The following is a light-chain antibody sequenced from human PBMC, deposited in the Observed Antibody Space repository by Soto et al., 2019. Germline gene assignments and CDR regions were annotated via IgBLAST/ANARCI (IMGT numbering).Light chain of an antibody. CDR3: QQSSNNPYT. J-gene: IGKJ2*01. CDR1: QTISSY. CDR2: AAS. Sequence: DIQMTQSPSSLSASVGDRVTITCRASQTISSYLNWYQQNPGKAPKLLFYAASSLQSGVQSLFSGIGSGTDFTLTISSLQPEDFATYYCQQSSNNPYTFGQGTKLEIK. V-gene: IGKV1-39*01.